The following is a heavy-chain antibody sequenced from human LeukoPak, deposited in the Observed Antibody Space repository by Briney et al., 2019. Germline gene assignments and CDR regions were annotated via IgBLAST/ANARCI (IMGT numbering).Heavy chain of an antibody. Sequence: SVKVSCKASGGTFSSYAISWVRQAPGQGLEWMGGIIPIFGTANYAQKFQGRVTITADESTSTAYMELSSLRSEDTAVYYCAREIDYYDSSALGAFDIWGQGTMVTVSS. CDR3: AREIDYYDSSALGAFDI. V-gene: IGHV1-69*13. D-gene: IGHD3-22*01. J-gene: IGHJ3*02. CDR1: GGTFSSYA. CDR2: IIPIFGTA.